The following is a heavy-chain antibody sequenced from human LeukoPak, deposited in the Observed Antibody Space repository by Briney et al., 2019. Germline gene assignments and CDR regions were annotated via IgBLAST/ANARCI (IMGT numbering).Heavy chain of an antibody. CDR1: GYTFTSYD. CDR2: MNPNSGNT. CDR3: ARELRYDGWFDP. J-gene: IGHJ5*02. V-gene: IGHV1-8*03. Sequence: ASVKFSCKASGYTFTSYDINWVRQATGQGLEWMGWMNPNSGNTGYAQKFQGRVTITRNTSISTAYMELSSLRSEDTAVYYCARELRYDGWFDPWGQGTLVTVSS. D-gene: IGHD1-7*01.